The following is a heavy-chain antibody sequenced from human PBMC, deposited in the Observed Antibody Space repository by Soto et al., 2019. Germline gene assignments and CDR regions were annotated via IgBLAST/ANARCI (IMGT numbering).Heavy chain of an antibody. V-gene: IGHV1-3*01. J-gene: IGHJ4*02. CDR1: GYTFTSYA. CDR2: INAGNGNT. CDR3: ARESRGLWFQYYFDY. Sequence: GASVKVSCKASGYTFTSYAMHWVRQAPGQRLEWMGWINAGNGNTKYSQKFQGRVTITRDTSASTAYMELSSLRSEDTAVYYCARESRGLWFQYYFDYWGQGTLVTVSS. D-gene: IGHD3-10*01.